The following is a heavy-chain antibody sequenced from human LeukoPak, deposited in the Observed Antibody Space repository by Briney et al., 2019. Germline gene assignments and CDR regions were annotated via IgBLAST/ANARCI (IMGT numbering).Heavy chain of an antibody. J-gene: IGHJ5*02. V-gene: IGHV4-61*02. CDR1: GGSISSGSYY. Sequence: SETLSLTCTVSGGSISSGSYYWSWIRQPAGKGLEWIGRIYTSGSTNYNPSLKSRVTISVGTSKNQFSLKLSSVTAADTAVYYCAREKVVAPINWFDPWGQGTLVTVSS. D-gene: IGHD2-15*01. CDR3: AREKVVAPINWFDP. CDR2: IYTSGST.